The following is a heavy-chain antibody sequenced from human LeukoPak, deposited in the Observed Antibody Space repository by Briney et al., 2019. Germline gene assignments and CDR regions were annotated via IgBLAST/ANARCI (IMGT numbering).Heavy chain of an antibody. CDR1: GVFISSSSYY. CDR3: ARFPPTVTKRLYYYYYYMDV. D-gene: IGHD4-17*01. CDR2: IYYSGST. V-gene: IGHV4-39*07. J-gene: IGHJ6*03. Sequence: TSETLSLTCTVSGVFISSSSYYWGWIRQPPGKGLEWIGRIYYSGSTYYNPSLKSRVTISVDTSKNQFSLKLSSVTAADTAVYYCARFPPTVTKRLYYYYYYMDVWGKGTTVTVSS.